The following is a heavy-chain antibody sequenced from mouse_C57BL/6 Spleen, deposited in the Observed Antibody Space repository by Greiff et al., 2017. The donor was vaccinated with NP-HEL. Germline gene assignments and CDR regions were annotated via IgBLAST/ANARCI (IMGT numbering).Heavy chain of an antibody. V-gene: IGHV5-17*01. CDR2: ISSGSSTI. CDR1: GFTFSDYG. D-gene: IGHD2-4*01. J-gene: IGHJ3*01. CDR3: ARTWDYDEAWFAY. Sequence: EVQRVESGGGLVKPGGSLKLSCAASGFTFSDYGMHWVRQAPEKGLEWVAYISSGSSTIYYADTVKGRFTISRDNAKNTLFLQMTSLRSEDTAMYYCARTWDYDEAWFAYWGQGTLVTVSA.